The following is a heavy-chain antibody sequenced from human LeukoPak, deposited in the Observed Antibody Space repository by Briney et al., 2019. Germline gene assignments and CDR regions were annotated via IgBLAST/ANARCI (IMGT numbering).Heavy chain of an antibody. V-gene: IGHV3-48*01. CDR1: GFTFSSYS. J-gene: IGHJ5*02. CDR2: ISSSSSTI. CDR3: ARDPIYGSGSYGWFDP. Sequence: GGSLRLSCAASGFTFSSYSMNWVRQAPGKGPDWVSYISSSSSTIYYADSVKGRFTISRDNAKNSLYLQMNSLRAEDTAVYYCARDPIYGSGSYGWFDPWGQGTLVTVSS. D-gene: IGHD3-10*01.